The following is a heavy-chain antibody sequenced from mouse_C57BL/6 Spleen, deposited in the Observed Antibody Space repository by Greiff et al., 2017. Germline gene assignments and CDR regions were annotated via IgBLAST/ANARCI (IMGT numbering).Heavy chain of an antibody. J-gene: IGHJ4*01. CDR2: IYPGAGDT. D-gene: IGHD2-1*01. Sequence: QVQLQQSGAELVKPGASVKLSCKASGYAFSSYWMNWVKQRPGKGLEWIGQIYPGAGDTNYNGKFKGKATLTADKSSSTAYMQLSSLTSEDSAVXFCAREGIYYGNNYAMAYWGQGTSVTVSS. CDR3: AREGIYYGNNYAMAY. V-gene: IGHV1-80*01. CDR1: GYAFSSYW.